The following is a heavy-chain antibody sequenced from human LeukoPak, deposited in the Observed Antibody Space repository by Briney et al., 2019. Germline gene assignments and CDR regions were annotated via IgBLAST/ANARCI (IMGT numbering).Heavy chain of an antibody. CDR2: INSNSADT. Sequence: ASVKVSCKTSGYSFIDFYIHWVRQAPGQGLEWMGWINSNSADTNYAQNFQGRVTMTRDTSISTAYMELSRLRSDDTAVYYCARGKGNGYDAFDIWGQGTMVTVSS. D-gene: IGHD1-1*01. CDR3: ARGKGNGYDAFDI. J-gene: IGHJ3*02. V-gene: IGHV1-2*02. CDR1: GYSFIDFY.